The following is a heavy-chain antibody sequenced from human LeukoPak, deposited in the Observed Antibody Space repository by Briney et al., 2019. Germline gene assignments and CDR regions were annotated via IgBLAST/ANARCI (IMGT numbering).Heavy chain of an antibody. J-gene: IGHJ4*02. CDR3: ARDHCSGGSCYFPLDY. D-gene: IGHD2-15*01. CDR1: GGSISGYY. CDR2: IYTSGST. Sequence: PSETLSLTCTVSGGSISGYYWSWIRQPAGKGLEWIGRIYTSGSTNYNPSLKSRVTMSVGTSKNQFSLKLSSVTAADTAVYYCARDHCSGGSCYFPLDYWGQGTLVTVSS. V-gene: IGHV4-4*07.